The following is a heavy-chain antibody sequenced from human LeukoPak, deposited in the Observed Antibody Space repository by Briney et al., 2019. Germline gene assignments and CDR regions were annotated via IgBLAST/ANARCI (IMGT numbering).Heavy chain of an antibody. Sequence: GGSLRLSCAASGFSFSSHWMHWVRQAPGKGLVWVSRLSSDGSDITYADSVRGRLTISRDNAKNTLYLQMNSLRDEDTAVYYCVRFYYDSSGPRGLDYWGQGTLVTVSS. D-gene: IGHD3-22*01. CDR3: VRFYYDSSGPRGLDY. J-gene: IGHJ4*02. CDR1: GFSFSSHW. CDR2: LSSDGSDI. V-gene: IGHV3-74*01.